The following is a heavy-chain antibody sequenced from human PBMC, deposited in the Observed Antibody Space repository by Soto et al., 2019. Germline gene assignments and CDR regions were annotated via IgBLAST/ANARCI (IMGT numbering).Heavy chain of an antibody. CDR1: GFNFNSYT. CDR3: AWDCSGGSCYPGMDV. J-gene: IGHJ6*02. V-gene: IGHV3-21*01. Sequence: EVQLVESGGGLVKPGGSLRLSCAASGFNFNSYTINWVRQAPGKRLEWLSSISSSGYIFSTDSVRGRFTISRDNAKNSVYLQINSLRAEDTAVYFCAWDCSGGSCYPGMDVWGQGTTVTVS. CDR2: ISSSGYI. D-gene: IGHD2-15*01.